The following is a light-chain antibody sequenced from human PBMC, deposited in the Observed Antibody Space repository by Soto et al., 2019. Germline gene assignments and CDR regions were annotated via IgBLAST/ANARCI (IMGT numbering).Light chain of an antibody. CDR2: KDS. Sequence: SSELTQPPSVSVSPGQTARITCSGDALPKQYAYWYQQKSGQAPVLVIYKDSERPSGIPERFSGSSSGTTVTLTISGVQAEDEADYYCQSADSSGTYLWVFGGGTKLTVL. CDR3: QSADSSGTYLWV. J-gene: IGLJ3*02. CDR1: ALPKQY. V-gene: IGLV3-25*02.